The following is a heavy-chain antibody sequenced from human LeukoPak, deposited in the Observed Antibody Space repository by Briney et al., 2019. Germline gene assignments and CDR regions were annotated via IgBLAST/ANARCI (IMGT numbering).Heavy chain of an antibody. Sequence: GASVKVSCKASGYTFTNNGISWVRQAPGQGLEWMGWISTYNGNTNYAQKFQGRVTMTTDTPTSTAYMELRSLTSDDTAVYYCARVSSGYDDYWGQGNLVIVSS. V-gene: IGHV1-18*01. CDR3: ARVSSGYDDY. J-gene: IGHJ4*02. CDR1: GYTFTNNG. CDR2: ISTYNGNT. D-gene: IGHD3-22*01.